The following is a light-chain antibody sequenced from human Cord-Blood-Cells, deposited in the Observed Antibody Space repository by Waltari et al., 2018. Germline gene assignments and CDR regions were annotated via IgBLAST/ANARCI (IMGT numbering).Light chain of an antibody. CDR2: EVS. V-gene: IGLV2-8*01. CDR1: SSDAGGYNY. CDR3: SSYAGSNNLV. J-gene: IGLJ2*01. Sequence: QSALTQPPSASGSPGQSVTISCPGTSSDAGGYNYVSWYQQHPGTAPKLIIYEVSKRPSGVPDRFAGSKSGNTASLTVSGLQAEDEADYYCSSYAGSNNLVFGGGTRLTVL.